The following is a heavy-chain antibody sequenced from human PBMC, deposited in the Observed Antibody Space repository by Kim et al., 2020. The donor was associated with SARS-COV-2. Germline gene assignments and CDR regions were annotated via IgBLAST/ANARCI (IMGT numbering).Heavy chain of an antibody. V-gene: IGHV1-69*04. CDR3: ARDLVAGTLHDY. D-gene: IGHD6-19*01. Sequence: NYAQKFQGRVTITADKSTSTAYMELSSLRSEDTAVYYCARDLVAGTLHDYWGQGTLVTVSS. J-gene: IGHJ4*02.